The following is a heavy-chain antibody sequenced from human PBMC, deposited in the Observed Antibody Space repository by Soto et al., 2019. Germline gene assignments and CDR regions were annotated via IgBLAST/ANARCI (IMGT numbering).Heavy chain of an antibody. J-gene: IGHJ6*02. CDR3: AKVFQYYYYGLDV. Sequence: GGSLTLCRAASGFTFSSAAMSWVPQAPGKGLESVPAISDSGSSTYYADSVKGRFTISRDNSRNTLYLQMNSLRAEDTALYYCAKVFQYYYYGLDVWGQGTTVTVSS. V-gene: IGHV3-23*01. CDR1: GFTFSSAA. CDR2: ISDSGSST.